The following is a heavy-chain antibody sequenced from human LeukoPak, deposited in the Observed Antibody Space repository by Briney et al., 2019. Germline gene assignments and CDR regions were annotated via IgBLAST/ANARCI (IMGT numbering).Heavy chain of an antibody. CDR2: ISYDGSNK. Sequence: GGSLRLSCAASGFTFSSYGMHWVRQAPGKGLEWVAVISYDGSNKYYADSVKGRFTISRDNPKNTLYLQMNSLGAEDTAVYYCARPTTVTTSDAFDIWGQGTMVTVSS. CDR3: ARPTTVTTSDAFDI. V-gene: IGHV3-30*03. CDR1: GFTFSSYG. J-gene: IGHJ3*02. D-gene: IGHD4-17*01.